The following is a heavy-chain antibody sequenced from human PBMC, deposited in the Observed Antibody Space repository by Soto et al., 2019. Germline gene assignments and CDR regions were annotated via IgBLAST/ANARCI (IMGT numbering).Heavy chain of an antibody. J-gene: IGHJ3*02. V-gene: IGHV3-21*01. CDR1: GFTFSSYS. CDR3: ARDTGDDIVVVPAAALDAFDI. Sequence: EVQLVESGGGLVKPGGSLRLSCAASGFTFSSYSMNWVRQAPGKGLEWVSSISSSSSYIYYADSVKGRFTISRDNAKNIFYLQMNSVRAEDTAVYYCARDTGDDIVVVPAAALDAFDIWGQGTMVTVSS. CDR2: ISSSSSYI. D-gene: IGHD2-2*01.